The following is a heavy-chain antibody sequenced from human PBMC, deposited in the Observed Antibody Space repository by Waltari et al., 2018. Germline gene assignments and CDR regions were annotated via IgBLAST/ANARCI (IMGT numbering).Heavy chain of an antibody. V-gene: IGHV6-1*01. J-gene: IGHJ4*02. CDR2: TYYRSKWYN. Sequence: SRQSPSRGLEWLGRTYYRSKWYNDYAVSVKSRITINVDTSKNQFSLQLNSVTPEDTAVYYCARDSSGCDYWGQGTLVTVSS. CDR3: ARDSSGCDY. D-gene: IGHD6-19*01.